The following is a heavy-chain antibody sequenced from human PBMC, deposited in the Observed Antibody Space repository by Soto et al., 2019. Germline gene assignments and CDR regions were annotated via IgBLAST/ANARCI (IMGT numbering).Heavy chain of an antibody. Sequence: SETLSLTCTVSGGSISSGGYYWSWIRQHPGKGLEWIGYIYYSGSTYYNPSLKSRVTISVDTSKNQFSLKLSSVTAADTAVYYCASGKLGSDAFDIWGQGTMVTVSS. CDR2: IYYSGST. CDR1: GGSISSGGYY. D-gene: IGHD7-27*01. CDR3: ASGKLGSDAFDI. J-gene: IGHJ3*02. V-gene: IGHV4-31*03.